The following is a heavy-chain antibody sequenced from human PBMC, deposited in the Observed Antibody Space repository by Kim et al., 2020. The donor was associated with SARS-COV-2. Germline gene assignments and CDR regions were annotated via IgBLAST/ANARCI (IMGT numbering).Heavy chain of an antibody. Sequence: ASVKVSCKASGYTFTSYAMHWVRQAPGQRLEWMGWINAGNGNTKYSQKFQGRVTITRDTSASTAYMELSSLRSEDTAVYYCARFTSSWAGDYGMDVWGQGTTVTVSS. J-gene: IGHJ6*02. CDR3: ARFTSSWAGDYGMDV. D-gene: IGHD6-13*01. V-gene: IGHV1-3*01. CDR2: INAGNGNT. CDR1: GYTFTSYA.